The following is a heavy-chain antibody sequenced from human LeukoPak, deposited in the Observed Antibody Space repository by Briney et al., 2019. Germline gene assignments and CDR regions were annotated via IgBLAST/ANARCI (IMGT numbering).Heavy chain of an antibody. CDR1: RGTFSSYA. J-gene: IGHJ3*02. CDR3: ARVGSDVSAFDI. CDR2: IIPMFGTA. D-gene: IGHD3-16*01. V-gene: IGHV1-69*01. Sequence: ASVKVSCKASRGTFSSYAISWVRQAPGQGLEWMGGIIPMFGTANYAQKFQGRVTITADESTSTAYMELSSLRSEDTAVYYCARVGSDVSAFDIWGQGTMVTVSS.